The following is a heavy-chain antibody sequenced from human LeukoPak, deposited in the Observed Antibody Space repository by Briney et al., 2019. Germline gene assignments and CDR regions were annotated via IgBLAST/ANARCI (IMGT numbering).Heavy chain of an antibody. CDR3: ARHDSYGWYYFDY. V-gene: IGHV4-4*07. CDR2: IYTSGST. J-gene: IGHJ4*02. Sequence: PSETLSLTCTVSGGSISSYYWSWIRQLAGKGLEWIGRIYTSGSTNYNPSLKSRVTMSVDTSKNQFSLKLSSVTAADTAVYYCARHDSYGWYYFDYWGQGTLVTVSS. D-gene: IGHD5-18*01. CDR1: GGSISSYY.